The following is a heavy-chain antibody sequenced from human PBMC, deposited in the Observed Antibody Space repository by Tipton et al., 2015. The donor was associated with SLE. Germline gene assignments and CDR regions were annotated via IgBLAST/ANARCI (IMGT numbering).Heavy chain of an antibody. CDR2: INHSGST. CDR3: ARQGIAVTGFDY. D-gene: IGHD6-19*01. Sequence: TLSLTCAVYGGSFSGYYWSWIRQPPGKGLEWIGEINHSGSTNYNPSLKSRVTISVDTSKNQFSLKLSSVTAADTAVYYCARQGIAVTGFDYWGQGTLVTVSS. V-gene: IGHV4-34*01. CDR1: GGSFSGYY. J-gene: IGHJ4*02.